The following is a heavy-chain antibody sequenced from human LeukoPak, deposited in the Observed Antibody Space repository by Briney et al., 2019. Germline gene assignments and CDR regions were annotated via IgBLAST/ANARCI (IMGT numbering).Heavy chain of an antibody. V-gene: IGHV3-23*01. CDR3: AKTGAVVIVYYFDY. Sequence: GGTLRLSCAASGFTFSSYGMSWVRQAPGKGLEWVSAISGSGGSTYYADSVKGRFTISRDNSKNTLYLQMNSLRAEDTAVYYCAKTGAVVIVYYFDYWGQGTLVTVSS. CDR1: GFTFSSYG. CDR2: ISGSGGST. J-gene: IGHJ4*02. D-gene: IGHD3-22*01.